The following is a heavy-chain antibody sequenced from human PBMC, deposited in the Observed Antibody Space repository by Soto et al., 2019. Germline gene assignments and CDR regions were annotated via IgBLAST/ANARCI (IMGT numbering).Heavy chain of an antibody. CDR2: IYYSGST. D-gene: IGHD3-3*01. Sequence: SETLSLTCTVSGGSVSSGSYYWSWIRQPPGKGLEWIGYIYYSGSTNYNPSLKSRVTISVDTSKNQFSLKLSSVTAADTAVYYCARANYDFWSGYQSRFDYWGQGTPVTVSS. V-gene: IGHV4-61*01. J-gene: IGHJ4*02. CDR1: GGSVSSGSYY. CDR3: ARANYDFWSGYQSRFDY.